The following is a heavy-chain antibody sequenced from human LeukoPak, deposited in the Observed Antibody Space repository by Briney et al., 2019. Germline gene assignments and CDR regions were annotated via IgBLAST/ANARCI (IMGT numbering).Heavy chain of an antibody. J-gene: IGHJ4*02. V-gene: IGHV4-34*01. CDR1: GGSFSGYY. CDR3: ARARSVATTFPFDY. CDR2: INHSGST. D-gene: IGHD5-12*01. Sequence: SETLSLTCAVYGGSFSGYYWSWIRQPPGRGLEWIGEINHSGSTNYNPSLKSRVTISVDTSKNQFSLKLSSVTAADTAVDYCARARSVATTFPFDYWGQGTLVTVSS.